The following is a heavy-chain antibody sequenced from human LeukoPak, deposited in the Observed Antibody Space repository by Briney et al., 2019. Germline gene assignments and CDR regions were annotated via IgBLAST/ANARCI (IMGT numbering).Heavy chain of an antibody. Sequence: NPGGSLRLSCAASGFTFDDYGMSWVRQAPGKGLEWVSSISSSSSYIYYADSVKGRFTISRDNAKNSLYLQMNSLRAEDTAVYYCARLSWEPLHAFDIWGQGTMVTVSS. D-gene: IGHD1-26*01. J-gene: IGHJ3*02. CDR1: GFTFDDYG. V-gene: IGHV3-21*01. CDR2: ISSSSSYI. CDR3: ARLSWEPLHAFDI.